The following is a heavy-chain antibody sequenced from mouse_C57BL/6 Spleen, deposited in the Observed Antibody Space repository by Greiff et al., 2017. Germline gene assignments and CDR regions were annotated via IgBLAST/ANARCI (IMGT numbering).Heavy chain of an antibody. CDR3: ESSSDYGSTH. V-gene: IGHV1-52*01. CDR2: IDPSDSET. Sequence: QVQLQQPGAELVRPGSSVKLSCKASGYTFTSYWMHWVKQRPIQGLEWIGNIDPSDSETHYNQKFKDKATLTVDKSSSTAYMQLSSLTSEDSAVYYWESSSDYGSTHWGQGSLVTVSA. D-gene: IGHD1-1*01. J-gene: IGHJ3*01. CDR1: GYTFTSYW.